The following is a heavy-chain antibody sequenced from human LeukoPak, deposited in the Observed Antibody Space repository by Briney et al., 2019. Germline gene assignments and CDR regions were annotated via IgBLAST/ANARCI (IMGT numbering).Heavy chain of an antibody. Sequence: GASVSVSFKPSGYTFINYDISWVRQAPGQGLEWMGWMRPSSGKTGYAQKFQGRVTMTRNISISTAYMELSSLRFEDTAVYYCARERGGQAGSYFPSWGQGTLVTVSS. J-gene: IGHJ4*02. CDR3: ARERGGQAGSYFPS. V-gene: IGHV1-8*01. CDR2: MRPSSGKT. D-gene: IGHD1-26*01. CDR1: GYTFINYD.